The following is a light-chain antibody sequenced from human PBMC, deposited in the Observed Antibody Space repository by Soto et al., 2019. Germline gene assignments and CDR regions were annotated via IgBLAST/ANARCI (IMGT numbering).Light chain of an antibody. J-gene: IGLJ3*02. CDR2: GNN. V-gene: IGLV1-47*01. Sequence: QSVVTQPPSASGTPGQRVAISCSGSSPNVGRNYVYWYHQVPGTGPKLLIYGNNQRPSGVPDRFSGSKSGTSASLAISGLRSEDEGDYFYDEWDDSLSVWVFGGGTQLTVL. CDR1: SPNVGRNY. CDR3: DEWDDSLSVWV.